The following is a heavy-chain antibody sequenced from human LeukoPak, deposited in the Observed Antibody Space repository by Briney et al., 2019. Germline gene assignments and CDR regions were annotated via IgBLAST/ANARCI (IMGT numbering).Heavy chain of an antibody. CDR3: ARHHLYDSSGDGRYYFDY. CDR2: ITDSGNI. D-gene: IGHD3-22*01. J-gene: IGHJ4*02. V-gene: IGHV4-38-2*01. CDR1: GYSISSGYQ. Sequence: SETLSLTCGVSGYSISSGYQWGWRRQPTGKGGEGIGSITDSGNIYYNPSLKSRVIISVDTSNNQFSVKLRSVPAADTAVYYCARHHLYDSSGDGRYYFDYWGQGTLVTVSS.